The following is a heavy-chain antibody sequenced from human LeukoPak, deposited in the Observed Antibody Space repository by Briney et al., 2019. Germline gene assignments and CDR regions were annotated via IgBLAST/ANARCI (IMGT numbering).Heavy chain of an antibody. Sequence: GGSLRLSCAASGFTFSSYAMHWVRQAPGKGLEWVAVISYDGSNKYYADSVKGRFTISRDNSKNTLYLQMNSLRAEDTAVYYCARDRNRRFLEWLLEYFDYWGQGTLVTVSS. J-gene: IGHJ4*02. D-gene: IGHD3-3*01. CDR2: ISYDGSNK. CDR1: GFTFSSYA. V-gene: IGHV3-30-3*01. CDR3: ARDRNRRFLEWLLEYFDY.